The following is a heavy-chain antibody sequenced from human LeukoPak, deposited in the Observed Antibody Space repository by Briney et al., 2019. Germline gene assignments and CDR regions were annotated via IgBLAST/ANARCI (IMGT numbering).Heavy chain of an antibody. CDR3: ARGAHFHYYDSSGSFGY. Sequence: PGGSLRLSCAASGFTFSSYAMHWVRQAPGKGLEWVAVISYDGSNKYYADSVKGRFTISRDNSKNTLYLQMNSLRAEDTAVYYCARGAHFHYYDSSGSFGYWGQGTLVTVSS. CDR2: ISYDGSNK. V-gene: IGHV3-30*04. CDR1: GFTFSSYA. J-gene: IGHJ4*02. D-gene: IGHD3-22*01.